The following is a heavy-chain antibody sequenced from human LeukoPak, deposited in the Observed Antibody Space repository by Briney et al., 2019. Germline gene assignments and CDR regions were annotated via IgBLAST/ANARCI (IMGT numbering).Heavy chain of an antibody. CDR2: IGGGDT. CDR3: AKDQRFGDLDDY. J-gene: IGHJ4*02. V-gene: IGHV3-23*01. D-gene: IGHD3-10*01. CDR1: GFTFRNFA. Sequence: GGSLRLSCSASGFTFRNFAISWVRQAPGKGLEWVSSIGGGDTHYADSVKGRFTISRDDSRSTVDLQMSSLRAEDTAVYYCAKDQRFGDLDDYRGQGTLVTVSS.